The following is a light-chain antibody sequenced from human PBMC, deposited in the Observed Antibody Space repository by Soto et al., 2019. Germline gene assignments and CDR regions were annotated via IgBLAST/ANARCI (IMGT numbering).Light chain of an antibody. CDR3: SSYAGCNNLGV. CDR1: SSDVGGYDY. CDR2: EVS. J-gene: IGLJ1*01. Sequence: QSVLTQPPSASGSPGQSVTISCTGTSSDVGGYDYVSWYQHHPGEAPKLMIYEVSKRPSGVPDRFSGSKSGTTASLTVSGLQADDEADYYCSSYAGCNNLGVFGTGTKVTVL. V-gene: IGLV2-8*01.